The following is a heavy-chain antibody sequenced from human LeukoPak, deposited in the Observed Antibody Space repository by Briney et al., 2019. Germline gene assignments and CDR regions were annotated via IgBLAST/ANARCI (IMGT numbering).Heavy chain of an antibody. CDR2: INPSGGST. D-gene: IGHD2-15*01. CDR1: GYTFTSYY. Sequence: GASVTVSCKASGYTFTSYYMHWVRQAPGQGLEWMGIINPSGGSTSYAQKFQGRVTMTRDTSTSTVYMELSSLRSEDTAVYYCAREHCSGGSCHPVYYGMGVWGQGTTVTVSS. V-gene: IGHV1-46*01. CDR3: AREHCSGGSCHPVYYGMGV. J-gene: IGHJ6*02.